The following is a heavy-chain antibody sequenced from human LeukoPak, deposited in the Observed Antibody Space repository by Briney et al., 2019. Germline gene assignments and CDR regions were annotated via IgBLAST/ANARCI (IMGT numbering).Heavy chain of an antibody. J-gene: IGHJ4*02. V-gene: IGHV3-49*04. D-gene: IGHD3-16*01. Sequence: PGGSLRLSCTGSGYTFVHYAMSQVRQSPGKGLEWVSLIRSKAFGGATEYAASVKGSFTISRDDSKSIAYLQMNSLKTEDTAMYYCTRDGGTLDYWGQGTLVTVSS. CDR2: IRSKAFGGAT. CDR3: TRDGGTLDY. CDR1: GYTFVHYA.